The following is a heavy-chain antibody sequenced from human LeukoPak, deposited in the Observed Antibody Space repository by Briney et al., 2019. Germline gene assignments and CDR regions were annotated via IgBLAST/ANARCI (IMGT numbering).Heavy chain of an antibody. Sequence: GGSLRLSCTASGFTLSSYEMSWIRQAPGKGLEWVSAISGSGGSTYYADSVKGRFTISRDNSKNTLYLEMNSLRPDDTAIYYCAKGQGPVTPRGDYFDFWGQGTMVTVSS. D-gene: IGHD4-17*01. CDR2: ISGSGGST. CDR1: GFTLSSYE. J-gene: IGHJ3*01. V-gene: IGHV3-23*01. CDR3: AKGQGPVTPRGDYFDF.